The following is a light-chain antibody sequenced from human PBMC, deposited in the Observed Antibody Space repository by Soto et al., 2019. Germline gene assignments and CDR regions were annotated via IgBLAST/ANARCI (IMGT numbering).Light chain of an antibody. J-gene: IGKJ5*01. CDR1: QSITTF. V-gene: IGKV1-39*01. CDR2: GAS. Sequence: DIQMTQSPSSLSASVGDRVTITCRASQSITTFLSWYHQKPGRAPNLLIYGASSLRSGVPSRFSSSGSGTDFTLPITSLQPEDFGTYYCQQSYSASFTFGQGTRLDVK. CDR3: QQSYSASFT.